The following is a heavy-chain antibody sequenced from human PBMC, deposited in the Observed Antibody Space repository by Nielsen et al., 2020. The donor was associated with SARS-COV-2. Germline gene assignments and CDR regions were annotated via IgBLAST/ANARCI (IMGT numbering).Heavy chain of an antibody. J-gene: IGHJ3*02. CDR3: VKDGGFYYGSGSYWGAFDI. V-gene: IGHV3-64D*08. CDR2: ISSNGGST. CDR1: GFTFSSYA. Sequence: GESLKISCSASGFTFSSYAMHWVRQAPGKGLEYVSAISSNGGSTYYADSVKGRFTISRDNSKNTLYLQMSSLRAEDTAVYYCVKDGGFYYGSGSYWGAFDIWGQGTMVTVSS. D-gene: IGHD3-10*01.